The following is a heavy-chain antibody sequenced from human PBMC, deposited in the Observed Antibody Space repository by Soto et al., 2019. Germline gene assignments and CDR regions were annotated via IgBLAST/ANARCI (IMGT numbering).Heavy chain of an antibody. D-gene: IGHD1-26*01. CDR3: ATIVGANAF. CDR2: IYSSGSA. Sequence: PSETLSLTCTVSGGSIYTYSWTWLRQPAGKGLEWIGHIYSSGSANYNPSLKSRVSMSVDTSKNQFSLKLNSVTAADTAVYYCATIVGANAFWGQGALVTVSS. J-gene: IGHJ4*02. V-gene: IGHV4-4*07. CDR1: GGSIYTYS.